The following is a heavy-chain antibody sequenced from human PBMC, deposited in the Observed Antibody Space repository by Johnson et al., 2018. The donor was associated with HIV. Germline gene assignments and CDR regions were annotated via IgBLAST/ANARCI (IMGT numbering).Heavy chain of an antibody. V-gene: IGHV3-9*01. Sequence: VQLVESGGGLVQPGRSLRLSCAASGFTFDDNAMHWVRQAPGQGLEWVSGITWNSGSIGYADSVKGRFTISRDNSKNTLYLQMNSLRAEDTAVYYCAKDQWSSSWTNDAFDIWGQGTMVTVSS. D-gene: IGHD6-13*01. CDR3: AKDQWSSSWTNDAFDI. CDR1: GFTFDDNA. J-gene: IGHJ3*02. CDR2: ITWNSGSI.